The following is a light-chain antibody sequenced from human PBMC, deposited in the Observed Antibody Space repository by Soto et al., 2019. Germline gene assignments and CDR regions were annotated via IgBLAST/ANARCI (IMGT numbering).Light chain of an antibody. Sequence: AIRMTQSPSSFSASTGDRVTITCRASQGISSYLAWYQQKPGKAPKLLIYAASTLQSGVPSRFSGSGSGTDFTLTISCLQSEDFATYYCQQYGRFLTFGQGTRLELK. V-gene: IGKV1-8*01. J-gene: IGKJ2*01. CDR3: QQYGRFLT. CDR2: AAS. CDR1: QGISSY.